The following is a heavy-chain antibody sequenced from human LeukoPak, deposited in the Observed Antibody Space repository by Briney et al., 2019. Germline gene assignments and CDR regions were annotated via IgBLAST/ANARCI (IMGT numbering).Heavy chain of an antibody. CDR2: IIPIFGTA. J-gene: IGHJ5*02. V-gene: IGHV1-69*05. Sequence: ASVKVSCKASGGTFSSYAISWVRQAPGQGLEWMGGIIPIFGTANYAQKFQGRVTITTDESTSTAYMEPSSLRSEDTAVYYCARAPPPGSSSSNWFDPWGQGTLVTVSS. CDR3: ARAPPPGSSSSNWFDP. CDR1: GGTFSSYA. D-gene: IGHD6-6*01.